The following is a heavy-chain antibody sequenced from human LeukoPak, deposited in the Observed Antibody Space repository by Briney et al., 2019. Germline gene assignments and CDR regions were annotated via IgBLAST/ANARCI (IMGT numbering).Heavy chain of an antibody. CDR1: GYTFTSHY. V-gene: IGHV1-46*01. Sequence: ASVKVSCKTSGYTFTSHYMHWVRQAPGQGLEWMGVINPSDHFTRYAQKFQGRVTITRNTSISTAYMELSSLRSEDTAVYYCAVGPSRDDRVGWKIGFDYWGQGTLVTVSS. J-gene: IGHJ4*02. CDR2: INPSDHFT. D-gene: IGHD5-24*01. CDR3: AVGPSRDDRVGWKIGFDY.